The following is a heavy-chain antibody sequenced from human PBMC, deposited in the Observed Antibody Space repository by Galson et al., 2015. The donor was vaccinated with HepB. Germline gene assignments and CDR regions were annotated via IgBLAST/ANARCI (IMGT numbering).Heavy chain of an antibody. CDR3: TRLGDLSGYSSL. V-gene: IGHV3-73*01. CDR1: GFTFSGSA. D-gene: IGHD6-13*01. CDR2: IGSKANSYAT. Sequence: SLRLSCAASGFTFSGSAMHWVRQASGRGLEWVGRIGSKANSYATAYAASVKGRFTISRDYSKNTAYMQMNSLKTEDTAVYYCTRLGDLSGYSSLWGQGTLVTVSS. J-gene: IGHJ4*02.